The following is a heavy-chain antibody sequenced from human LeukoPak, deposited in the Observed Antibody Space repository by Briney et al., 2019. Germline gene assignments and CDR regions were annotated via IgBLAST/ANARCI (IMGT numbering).Heavy chain of an antibody. CDR1: GFTFSSYG. D-gene: IGHD2-21*02. CDR2: ISFDGSKR. J-gene: IGHJ4*02. Sequence: GGSLRLSCAASGFTFSSYGIHWVRQAPGKGLEWVALISFDGSKRYYADSVKGRFTISRDDSRKPVYLQLDRLRPDDAAMYFCAKTRGGVTAGHLDYWGQGTLLTVST. V-gene: IGHV3-30*18. CDR3: AKTRGGVTAGHLDY.